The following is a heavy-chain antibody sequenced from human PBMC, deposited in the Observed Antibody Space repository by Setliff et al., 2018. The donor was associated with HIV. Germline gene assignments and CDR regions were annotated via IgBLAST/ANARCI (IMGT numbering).Heavy chain of an antibody. Sequence: SETLSLTCAVFGGSFSGHYWSWIRQPPGKGLEYIGEINHSGNTNYNPTLKSRVIISVDKSKNHVFLKLTSVTAADTAVYYCARVRNGYNFERLDYYYMDVWGRGTTVTVSS. CDR2: INHSGNT. V-gene: IGHV4-34*01. J-gene: IGHJ6*03. CDR3: ARVRNGYNFERLDYYYMDV. D-gene: IGHD3-22*01. CDR1: GGSFSGHY.